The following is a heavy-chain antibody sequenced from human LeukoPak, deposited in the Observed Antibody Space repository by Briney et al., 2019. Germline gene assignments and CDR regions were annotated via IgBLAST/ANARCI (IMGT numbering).Heavy chain of an antibody. CDR1: GFTFSSYA. J-gene: IGHJ4*02. Sequence: GGSLRLSCAASGFTFSSYAMSWVRQAPGKGLEWVSAISCSGGSTYYADSVKGRFTISRDNSKNTLYLQMNSLRAEDTAVYYCAKPATVTTSGYYFDYWGQGTLVTVSS. CDR2: ISCSGGST. V-gene: IGHV3-23*01. D-gene: IGHD4-17*01. CDR3: AKPATVTTSGYYFDY.